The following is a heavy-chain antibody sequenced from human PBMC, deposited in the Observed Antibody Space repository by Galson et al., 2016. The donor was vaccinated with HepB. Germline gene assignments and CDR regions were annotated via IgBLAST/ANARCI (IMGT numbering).Heavy chain of an antibody. Sequence: SLRLSCAASAFTVSSNYMSWVRQAPGKGLEWVSTIYSGGSPYYADSVKGRFTISRDNSKNTLYLQMNSLRAEDTAVYYCARDSGNLVGPSDIWGQGTMVTVSS. CDR1: AFTVSSNY. D-gene: IGHD1-26*01. CDR3: ARDSGNLVGPSDI. CDR2: IYSGGSP. J-gene: IGHJ3*02. V-gene: IGHV3-53*01.